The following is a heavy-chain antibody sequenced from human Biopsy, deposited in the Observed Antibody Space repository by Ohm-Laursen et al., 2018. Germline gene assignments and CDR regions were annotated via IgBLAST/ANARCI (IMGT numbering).Heavy chain of an antibody. V-gene: IGHV1-2*02. J-gene: IGHJ4*02. Sequence: ASVKVSCKASSYTFTDYNIHWMRQAPGQGLEWLGYINCKTGAANYAQKFQGTVTMTRDTSISTAYLALGSLRSADTAIYYCARDPLNGHKHFDYWGQGSLVTVSS. CDR3: ARDPLNGHKHFDY. CDR1: SYTFTDYN. D-gene: IGHD2-8*01. CDR2: INCKTGAA.